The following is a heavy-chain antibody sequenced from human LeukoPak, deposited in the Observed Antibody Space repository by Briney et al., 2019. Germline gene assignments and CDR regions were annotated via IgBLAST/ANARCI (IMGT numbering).Heavy chain of an antibody. CDR1: GGSISSGDYY. D-gene: IGHD2-2*01. Sequence: PSQTLSLTCTVSGGSISSGDYYWSWIRQPPGKGLEWIGYIYYSGSTYYNPSLKSRVTISVDRSKNQFSLKLSSVTAADTAVYYCATPVVVVPAANYYYYMDVWGKGTTVTVSS. CDR2: IYYSGST. V-gene: IGHV4-30-4*08. J-gene: IGHJ6*03. CDR3: ATPVVVVPAANYYYYMDV.